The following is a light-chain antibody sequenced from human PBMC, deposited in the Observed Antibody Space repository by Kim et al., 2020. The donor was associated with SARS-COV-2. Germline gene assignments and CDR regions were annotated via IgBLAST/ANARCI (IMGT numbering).Light chain of an antibody. CDR2: SNN. CDR3: AVWDDSLKQGV. J-gene: IGLJ3*02. V-gene: IGLV1-44*01. CDR1: SSNIGSNN. Sequence: QSVLTQPPSASGTPGQRFTISCSGSSSNIGSNNVVWYQQLPGAAPNLLIYSNNQRPSGIPDRFSGSRSGTSASLAISGLQSGDEADYYCAVWDDSLKQGVFGGGTQLTVL.